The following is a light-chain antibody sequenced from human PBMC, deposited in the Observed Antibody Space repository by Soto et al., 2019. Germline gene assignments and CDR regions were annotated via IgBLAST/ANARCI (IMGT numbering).Light chain of an antibody. CDR2: DAS. Sequence: IQMTQSPSTLSASVGDRITITCRASQSVSRRLAWFQQKPGKAPKLLIYDASSLESGVPSRFSGRGSGTEFTLTISSLQPDDCATYYCHTYNSYSLHTFGQGTK. J-gene: IGKJ2*01. CDR1: QSVSRR. CDR3: HTYNSYSLHT. V-gene: IGKV1-5*01.